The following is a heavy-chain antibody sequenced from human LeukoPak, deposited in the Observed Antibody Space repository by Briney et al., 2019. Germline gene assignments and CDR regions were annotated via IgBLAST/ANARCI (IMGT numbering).Heavy chain of an antibody. CDR3: ARVSSGAGLTGTTYYFDY. J-gene: IGHJ4*02. CDR1: GYTFTSYD. Sequence: ASVKVSCKASGYTFTSYDINWVRQATGQGLEWMGWMNPNSGNTGYAQKFQGRVTMTRNTSISTAYMELSSLRSEDTAVYYCARVSSGAGLTGTTYYFDYWGQGTLVTVSS. D-gene: IGHD1-20*01. CDR2: MNPNSGNT. V-gene: IGHV1-8*01.